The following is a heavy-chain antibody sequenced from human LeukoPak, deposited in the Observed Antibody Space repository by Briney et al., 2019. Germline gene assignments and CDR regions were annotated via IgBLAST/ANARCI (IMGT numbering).Heavy chain of an antibody. Sequence: GGSLRLSCAASGFTFSSYWMNWVRQAPGKGLEWVAHIKQDGSEKHYVDSVKGRFTISRDNVKNSLYLQMNSLRAEDTAVYYCARDLEYSSGWGQGDYFDYWGQGTLVTVSS. CDR3: ARDLEYSSGWGQGDYFDY. J-gene: IGHJ4*02. V-gene: IGHV3-7*01. CDR2: IKQDGSEK. D-gene: IGHD6-19*01. CDR1: GFTFSSYW.